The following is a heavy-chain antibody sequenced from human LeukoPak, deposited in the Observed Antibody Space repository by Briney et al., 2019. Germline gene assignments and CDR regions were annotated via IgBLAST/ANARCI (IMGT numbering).Heavy chain of an antibody. Sequence: SETLSLTCTVSGGSISSSSYYWGWIRQPPGKGLEWIGSIYYSGSTYYNPSLKSRVTISVDTSKNQFSPKLSSVTAADTAVYYCARDRTPAESPNEHDYWGQGTLVTVSS. CDR1: GGSISSSSYY. J-gene: IGHJ4*02. V-gene: IGHV4-39*07. D-gene: IGHD1-1*01. CDR2: IYYSGST. CDR3: ARDRTPAESPNEHDY.